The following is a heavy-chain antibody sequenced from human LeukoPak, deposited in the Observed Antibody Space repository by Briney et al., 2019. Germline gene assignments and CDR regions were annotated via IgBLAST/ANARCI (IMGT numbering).Heavy chain of an antibody. CDR3: ARHVDTAVANFDY. D-gene: IGHD5-18*01. CDR2: IHYSGNT. J-gene: IGHJ4*02. V-gene: IGHV4-59*02. CDR1: GGSVSRYY. Sequence: SETLSLTCTVSGGSVSRYYGSWIRQPPGKGLEWIGYIHYSGNTNYNPSLRSRVTITVDTTKNQFSLKLNSVTAADTAVYYCARHVDTAVANFDYWGRGTLVTVSS.